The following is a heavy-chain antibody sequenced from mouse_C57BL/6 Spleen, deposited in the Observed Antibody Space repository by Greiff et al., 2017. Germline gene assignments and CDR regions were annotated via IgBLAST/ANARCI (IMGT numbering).Heavy chain of an antibody. V-gene: IGHV1-64*01. CDR2: IHPNSGST. Sequence: VQLQQPGAELVKPGASVKLSCKASGYTFTSYWMHWVKQRPGQGLEWIGMIHPNSGSTNYNEKFKSKATLTVDKSSSTAYMQLSSLTSEDSAVYYCAREDYGSSLFAYWGQGTLVTVSA. CDR1: GYTFTSYW. CDR3: AREDYGSSLFAY. J-gene: IGHJ3*01. D-gene: IGHD1-1*01.